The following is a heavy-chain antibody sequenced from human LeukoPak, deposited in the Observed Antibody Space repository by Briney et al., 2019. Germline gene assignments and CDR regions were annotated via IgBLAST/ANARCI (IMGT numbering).Heavy chain of an antibody. J-gene: IGHJ4*02. Sequence: PGGSLRLSCAASGFTVSSNYMTWVRQAPGKGLEWVSVIYSGDTTYYADSVKGRFTISRDNSKNTLYLQMNSLRAEDTAVYYCARATYDYVWGSYFDYWGQGTLVTVSS. CDR2: IYSGDTT. CDR1: GFTVSSNY. CDR3: ARATYDYVWGSYFDY. V-gene: IGHV3-53*01. D-gene: IGHD3-16*01.